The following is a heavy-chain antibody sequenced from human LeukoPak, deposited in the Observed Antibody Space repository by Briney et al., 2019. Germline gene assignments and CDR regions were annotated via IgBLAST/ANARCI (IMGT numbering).Heavy chain of an antibody. Sequence: ASVKVSCKASGYTFTSYGISWVRQAPGQGLEWMGWISAYNGNTNYAQKLQGRVTMTTDTSTSTAYMELRSLRSDDTAVYYCARDSLRQGLVQNPFDYWGQGTLVTVPS. CDR3: ARDSLRQGLVQNPFDY. CDR1: GYTFTSYG. CDR2: ISAYNGNT. D-gene: IGHD6-19*01. J-gene: IGHJ4*02. V-gene: IGHV1-18*01.